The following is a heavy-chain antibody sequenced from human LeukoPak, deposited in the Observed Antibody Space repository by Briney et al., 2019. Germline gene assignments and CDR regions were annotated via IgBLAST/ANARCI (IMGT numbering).Heavy chain of an antibody. V-gene: IGHV1-24*01. Sequence: ASVKVSCKVSGYTLTELSMHWVRQASGKGLEWMGGFDPEDGETIYAQKFQGRVTMTEDTSTDTAYMELSSLRSEDTAVYYCAICDYYDSSGYYGGYFDYWGQGTLVTVSS. CDR1: GYTLTELS. CDR2: FDPEDGET. CDR3: AICDYYDSSGYYGGYFDY. D-gene: IGHD3-22*01. J-gene: IGHJ4*02.